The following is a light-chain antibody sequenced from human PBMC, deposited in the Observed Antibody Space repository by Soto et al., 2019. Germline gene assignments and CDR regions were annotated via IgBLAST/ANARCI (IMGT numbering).Light chain of an antibody. CDR1: QSISSW. J-gene: IGKJ1*01. V-gene: IGKV1-5*03. CDR2: KAS. Sequence: DIKMAQSPSTLSASVGDRVTITCRASQSISSWLAWYQQKPGKAPKLLIYKASSLESGVPSRFSGSGSGTEFTLTISSLQPDDFATYYCQQSWTFGQGTQGGYQ. CDR3: QQSWT.